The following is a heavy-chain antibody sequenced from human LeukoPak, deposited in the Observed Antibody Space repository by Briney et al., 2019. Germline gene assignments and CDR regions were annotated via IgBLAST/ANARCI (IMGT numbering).Heavy chain of an antibody. Sequence: SETLSLTCAVYGGSFSGYYWSWIRQPPGEGLEWIGEINHSGRTNYNPSLKGRVTISVDTSKNQFSLKLSSVTAADTAVYYCARGPGTMVRGVIGPYCGMDVWGQGTTVTVSS. CDR3: ARGPGTMVRGVIGPYCGMDV. D-gene: IGHD3-10*01. CDR2: INHSGRT. CDR1: GGSFSGYY. J-gene: IGHJ6*02. V-gene: IGHV4-34*01.